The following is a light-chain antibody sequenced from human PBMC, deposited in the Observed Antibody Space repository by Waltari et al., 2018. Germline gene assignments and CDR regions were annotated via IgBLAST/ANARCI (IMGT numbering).Light chain of an antibody. CDR3: QQYNNWPPLYT. Sequence: EIVMTQSPATLSMSPGARATPSCRAIQSIRTNLPWYQQRPGQAPRLLIYDTSTRATGIPVKFSGSGSGTEFTLTISDLQPEDFAVYYCQQYNNWPPLYTFGQGTKLDIK. J-gene: IGKJ2*01. V-gene: IGKV3-15*01. CDR2: DTS. CDR1: QSIRTN.